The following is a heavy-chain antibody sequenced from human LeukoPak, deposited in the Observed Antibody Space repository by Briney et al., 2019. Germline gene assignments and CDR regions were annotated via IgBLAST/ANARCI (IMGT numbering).Heavy chain of an antibody. J-gene: IGHJ3*02. CDR2: IYSGGST. CDR1: GFTVSSNY. Sequence: GGSLRLSCAASGFTVSSNYMSWVRQAPGKGLEWVSVIYSGGSTYYADSVKGRFTISGDNSKNTLYLQMNSLRAEDTAVYYCAREVWDAFDIWGQGTMVTVSS. CDR3: AREVWDAFDI. V-gene: IGHV3-66*01.